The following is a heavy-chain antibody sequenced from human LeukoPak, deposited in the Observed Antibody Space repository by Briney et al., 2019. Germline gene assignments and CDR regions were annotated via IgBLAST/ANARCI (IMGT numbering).Heavy chain of an antibody. CDR2: IYYSGSS. V-gene: IGHV4-39*01. J-gene: IGHJ4*02. CDR1: GGSISSNGYY. CDR3: AGCSGYYYYYFDY. Sequence: PSETLSLTCTVSGGSISSNGYYWGCIRQPPGKGLEWIASIYYSGSSYYNPSLKSRATISVDTSKNQFSLKLSSVTAADTAVYYCAGCSGYYYYYFDYWGQGTLVTVSS. D-gene: IGHD3-22*01.